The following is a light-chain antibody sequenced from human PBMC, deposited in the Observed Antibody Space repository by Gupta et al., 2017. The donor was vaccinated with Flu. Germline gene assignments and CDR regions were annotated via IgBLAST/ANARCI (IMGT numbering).Light chain of an antibody. CDR1: SSDVGGYNY. Sequence: SITISCTGTSSDVGGYNYVSWDQQHPGKAPNLMIYDVSKRPSGVSNRFSGSESGNTASLTISGLQAEDEADYYCSSYTSSSTLVFGTGTKVTVL. V-gene: IGLV2-14*04. CDR3: SSYTSSSTLV. CDR2: DVS. J-gene: IGLJ1*01.